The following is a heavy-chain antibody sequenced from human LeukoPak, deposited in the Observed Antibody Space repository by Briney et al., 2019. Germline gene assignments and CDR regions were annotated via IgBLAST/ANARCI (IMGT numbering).Heavy chain of an antibody. J-gene: IGHJ4*02. D-gene: IGHD3-3*01. Sequence: ASVKVSCKASGYTFTSYYMHWVRQAPGQGLEWMGIINPSGGSTSYAQKFQGRVTMTRDTSTSTVYMELSSLRSEDTAVYYCARAKQITIFGVVFDCWGQGTLVTVSS. CDR3: ARAKQITIFGVVFDC. CDR2: INPSGGST. CDR1: GYTFTSYY. V-gene: IGHV1-46*01.